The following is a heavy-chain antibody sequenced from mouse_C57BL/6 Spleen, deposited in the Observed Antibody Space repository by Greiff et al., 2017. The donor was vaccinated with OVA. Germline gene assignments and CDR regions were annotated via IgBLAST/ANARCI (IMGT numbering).Heavy chain of an antibody. CDR1: GFTFSSYA. CDR2: ISDGGSYT. D-gene: IGHD2-1*01. V-gene: IGHV5-4*01. CDR3: ARDRDGNDAMDY. J-gene: IGHJ4*01. Sequence: DVQLVESGGGLVQPGGSLKLSCAASGFTFSSYAMSWVRQTPEKRLEWVATISDGGSYTYYPDNVKGRFTISRDNAKNNLYLQMSHLKSEDTAMYYCARDRDGNDAMDYWGQGTSVTVSS.